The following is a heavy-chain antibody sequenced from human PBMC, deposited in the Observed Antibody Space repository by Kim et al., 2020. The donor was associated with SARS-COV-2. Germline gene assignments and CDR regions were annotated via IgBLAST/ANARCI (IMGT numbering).Heavy chain of an antibody. Sequence: GGSLRLSCAASGFTFSSYWMSWVRQAPGKGLEWVANIKQDGSEKYYVDSVKGRFTISRDNAKNSLYLQMNSLRAEDTAVYYCARVETYYDFWSGYYHFDYWGQGTLVTVSS. CDR3: ARVETYYDFWSGYYHFDY. V-gene: IGHV3-7*01. CDR1: GFTFSSYW. CDR2: IKQDGSEK. J-gene: IGHJ4*02. D-gene: IGHD3-3*01.